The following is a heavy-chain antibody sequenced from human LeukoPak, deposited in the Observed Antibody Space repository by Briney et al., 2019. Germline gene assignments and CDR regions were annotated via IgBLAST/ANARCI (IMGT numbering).Heavy chain of an antibody. CDR2: IKQDGSEK. CDR3: ARNRGVDY. CDR1: GFSLSNYW. V-gene: IGHV3-7*05. Sequence: GGSLRLSCAASGFSLSNYWMDWVRQAPGKGLEWVANIKQDGSEKYYVDSVKGRFTISRDITKNSVYLQMNSLRVEDTAVYYCARNRGVDYWGQGTLVTVSS. D-gene: IGHD2/OR15-2a*01. J-gene: IGHJ4*02.